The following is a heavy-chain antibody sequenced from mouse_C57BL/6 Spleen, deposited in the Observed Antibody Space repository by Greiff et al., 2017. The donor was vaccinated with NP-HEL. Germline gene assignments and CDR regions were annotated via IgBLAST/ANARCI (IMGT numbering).Heavy chain of an antibody. CDR2: INPNNGGT. CDR1: GYTFTDYY. Sequence: EVQLQQSGPELVKPGASVKISCKASGYTFTDYYMNWVKQSHGKSLEWIGDINPNNGGTSYNQKFKGKATLTVDKSSSTAYMELRSLTSEDSAVYYCASYDEGAWFAYWGQGTLVTVSA. CDR3: ASYDEGAWFAY. J-gene: IGHJ3*01. D-gene: IGHD2-12*01. V-gene: IGHV1-26*01.